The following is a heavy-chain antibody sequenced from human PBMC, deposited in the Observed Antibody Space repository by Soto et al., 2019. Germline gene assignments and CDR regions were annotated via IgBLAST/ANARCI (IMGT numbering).Heavy chain of an antibody. Sequence: GGSLRLSCAASGFTFSSYAMSWVRQAPGKGLEWVSAISGSGGSTYYADSVKGRFTISRDTSKNTLYLQMNSLRAEDTAVYYCAKDTTSHKFYYYGMDVWGQGTTVTVS. CDR2: ISGSGGST. CDR3: AKDTTSHKFYYYGMDV. D-gene: IGHD2-2*01. V-gene: IGHV3-23*01. J-gene: IGHJ6*02. CDR1: GFTFSSYA.